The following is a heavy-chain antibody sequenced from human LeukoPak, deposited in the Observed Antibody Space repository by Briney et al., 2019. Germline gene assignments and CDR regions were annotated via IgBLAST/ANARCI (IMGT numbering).Heavy chain of an antibody. Sequence: GASVKVSCKASGYTFTGYYMHWVRQAPGQGLEWMGWINPNSGGTNYAQKFQGRVTMTRDTSIGTAYMELSRLRSDDTAVYYCARSRSDDSSGYYWDFFDYWGQGTLVTVSS. CDR1: GYTFTGYY. D-gene: IGHD3-22*01. J-gene: IGHJ4*02. V-gene: IGHV1-2*02. CDR2: INPNSGGT. CDR3: ARSRSDDSSGYYWDFFDY.